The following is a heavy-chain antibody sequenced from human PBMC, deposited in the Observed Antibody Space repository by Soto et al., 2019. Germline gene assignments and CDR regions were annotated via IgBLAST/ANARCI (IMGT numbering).Heavy chain of an antibody. J-gene: IGHJ4*02. CDR3: ARSLLGDYYDSDGLDN. CDR1: GGPYSKYS. Sequence: QVQLVQSGTEVKKPGSSVTVSCKASGGPYSKYSISWVRQAPGQGLEWMGRIIPIFDITNYAQKFQGRVTITADTSPSTVYMDLSSLRSEDTAVYYCARSLLGDYYDSDGLDNWGQGTLVTVSS. CDR2: IIPIFDIT. V-gene: IGHV1-69*02. D-gene: IGHD3-22*01.